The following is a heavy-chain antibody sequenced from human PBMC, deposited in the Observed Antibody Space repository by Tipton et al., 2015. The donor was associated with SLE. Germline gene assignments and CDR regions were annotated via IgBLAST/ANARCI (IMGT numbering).Heavy chain of an antibody. V-gene: IGHV1-3*01. CDR1: GYTFSTYA. CDR2: INAGNGDT. J-gene: IGHJ4*02. Sequence: QSGPEVKKPGASVKVSCKASGYTFSTYAIHWVRQAPGQRLEYMGWINAGNGDTKYSQTFQGRVTITRDTSANTAYMELSSLRSEDMAVYYCARTGWGNYLEYWGQGTLVTVSS. CDR3: ARTGWGNYLEY. D-gene: IGHD7-27*01.